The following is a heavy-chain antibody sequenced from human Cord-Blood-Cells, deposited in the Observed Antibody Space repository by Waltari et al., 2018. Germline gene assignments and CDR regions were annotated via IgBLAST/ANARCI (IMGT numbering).Heavy chain of an antibody. V-gene: IGHV1-69*01. J-gene: IGHJ4*02. D-gene: IGHD3-3*01. CDR3: ARPYDFWSGSFDY. CDR2: SIPIFGTS. CDR1: GGTFSSYA. Sequence: QVQLVQSGAEVKKPGASVKVSCKASGGTFSSYAISWVRQAPGQGLEWMGGSIPIFGTSNYAQKFPGRVTITADESTSNAYMELGRLRSEDTAGYYWARPYDFWSGSFDYWGQGTLVTVSS.